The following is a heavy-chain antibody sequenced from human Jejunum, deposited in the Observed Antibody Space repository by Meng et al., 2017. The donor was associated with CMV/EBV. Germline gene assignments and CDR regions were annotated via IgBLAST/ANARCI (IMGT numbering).Heavy chain of an antibody. CDR3: ARRTGSYSDY. Sequence: SCNASGYKFVNYGITWVRQAPGHRPAWMGWISTLNGHTNFAQKVQGRVTMTRDTSTNTAYLELRDLRSDDTAVYYCARRTGSYSDYWGQGTMVTVSS. CDR2: ISTLNGHT. D-gene: IGHD1-26*01. V-gene: IGHV1-18*01. J-gene: IGHJ4*02. CDR1: GYKFVNYG.